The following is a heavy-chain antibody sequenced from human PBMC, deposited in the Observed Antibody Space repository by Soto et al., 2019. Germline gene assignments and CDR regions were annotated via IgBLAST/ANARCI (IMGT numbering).Heavy chain of an antibody. CDR3: ARGERMVISDFWSGYYTGMGGIRSY. CDR2: INSDGSST. V-gene: IGHV3-74*01. CDR1: GFTFSSYW. D-gene: IGHD3-3*01. Sequence: GGSLILSCAASGFTFSSYWMHWVRQAPGKGLVWVSRINSDGSSTSYADSVKGRFTISRDNAKNTLYLQMNSLRAEDTAVYYCARGERMVISDFWSGYYTGMGGIRSYWGQGTLVTVSS. J-gene: IGHJ4*02.